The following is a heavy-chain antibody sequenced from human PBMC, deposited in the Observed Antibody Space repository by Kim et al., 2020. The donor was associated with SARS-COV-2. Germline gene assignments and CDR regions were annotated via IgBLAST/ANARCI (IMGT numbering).Heavy chain of an antibody. D-gene: IGHD3-3*01. CDR3: ARAYYDFWSGYYKQNNWFDP. CDR2: IYYSGST. Sequence: SETLSLTCTVSGGSISSSSYYWGWIRQPPGKGLEWIGSIYYSGSTYYNPSLKSRVTISVDTSKNQFSLKLSSVTAADTAVYYCARAYYDFWSGYYKQNNWFDPWGQGTLVTVSS. V-gene: IGHV4-39*01. J-gene: IGHJ5*02. CDR1: GGSISSSSYY.